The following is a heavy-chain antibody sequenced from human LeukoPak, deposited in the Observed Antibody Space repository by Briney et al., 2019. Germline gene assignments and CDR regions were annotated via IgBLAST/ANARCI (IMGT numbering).Heavy chain of an antibody. CDR2: ISAYKGDT. D-gene: IGHD6-19*01. J-gene: IGHJ5*01. CDR1: AYTFTRCG. V-gene: IGHV1-18*01. Sequence: ASVKVSCKASAYTFTRCGLIWGRQAPGQGLEWMGWISAYKGDTKYAQNLQDRVTMTIDTSTSTAYMELRSLRCDETAGHCCARDPSGYTSGWFDYWGQGTLVTVSS. CDR3: ARDPSGYTSGWFDY.